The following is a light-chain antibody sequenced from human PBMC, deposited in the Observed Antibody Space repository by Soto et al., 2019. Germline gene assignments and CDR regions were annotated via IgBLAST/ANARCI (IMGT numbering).Light chain of an antibody. Sequence: EIVLTQSPATLSLSPGERATLSCRASQSVTSYLAWYQQKPGQAPRLLIYDSFNRATGIPARFSGSGSGTDFTLTISSLEAEYSAVYYCQQRSRWPLTFGGGTKVEIK. V-gene: IGKV3-11*01. J-gene: IGKJ4*01. CDR2: DSF. CDR3: QQRSRWPLT. CDR1: QSVTSY.